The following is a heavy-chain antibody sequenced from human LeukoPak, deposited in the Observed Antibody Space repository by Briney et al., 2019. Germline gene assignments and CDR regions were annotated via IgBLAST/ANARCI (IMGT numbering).Heavy chain of an antibody. D-gene: IGHD4-17*01. Sequence: EGSLRLSCAASGFTFRSCGMSWVRQAPGKGLEWVSGMTDSGGRTYYADSVKGRFTMSRDNSKNTLYLQMNSLRAEDTAVYYCAKANYGDYVLDAFDIWGQGTMVTVSS. J-gene: IGHJ3*02. CDR3: AKANYGDYVLDAFDI. CDR2: MTDSGGRT. V-gene: IGHV3-23*01. CDR1: GFTFRSCG.